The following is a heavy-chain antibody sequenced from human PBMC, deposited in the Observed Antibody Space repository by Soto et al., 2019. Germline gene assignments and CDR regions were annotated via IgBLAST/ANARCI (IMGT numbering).Heavy chain of an antibody. CDR3: ARSPGGVVTAMYYFAY. J-gene: IGHJ4*02. D-gene: IGHD2-21*02. CDR2: INPNSGGT. CDR1: GYTFTGYY. V-gene: IGHV1-2*04. Sequence: QVQLVQSGAEVKKPGASVKVSCKASGYTFTGYYMHWVRQAPGQGLEWMGWINPNSGGTNYAQKFQGWVTMTRDTSTSTAYRELSRLRSDDTAMYYCARSPGGVVTAMYYFAYWGQGTLVTVSS.